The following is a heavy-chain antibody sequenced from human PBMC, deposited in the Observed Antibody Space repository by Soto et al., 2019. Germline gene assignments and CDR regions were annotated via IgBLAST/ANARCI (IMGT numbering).Heavy chain of an antibody. Sequence: QVQLVQSGTEVKKPGASVKVSCKASGYTFTSYGISWVRQAPGQGLEWMRWISAYNGNTNYAQNLQGRVTMTTDPSTSTAELKMRSLRSHATAVCDCARVGGGKGRGYYYASSSYVYHYSRHGTLVTVSS. CDR2: ISAYNGNT. CDR3: ARVGGGKGRGYYYASSSYVYHY. J-gene: IGHJ4*01. CDR1: GYTFTSYG. D-gene: IGHD3-10*01. V-gene: IGHV1-18*01.